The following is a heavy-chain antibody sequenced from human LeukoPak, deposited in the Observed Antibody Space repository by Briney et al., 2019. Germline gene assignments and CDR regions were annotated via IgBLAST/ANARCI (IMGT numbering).Heavy chain of an antibody. CDR3: TRAVVGATGENWFDP. CDR2: IRSKAYGGTT. Sequence: PGGSLRLSCTASGFTFGDYAMSWVRQAPGKGLEWVGFIRSKAYGGTTEYAASVKGRFTISRDDSKSIAYLQMNSLKTEDTAVYYCTRAVVGATGENWFDPWGQGTLVTVSS. J-gene: IGHJ5*02. V-gene: IGHV3-49*04. D-gene: IGHD1-26*01. CDR1: GFTFGDYA.